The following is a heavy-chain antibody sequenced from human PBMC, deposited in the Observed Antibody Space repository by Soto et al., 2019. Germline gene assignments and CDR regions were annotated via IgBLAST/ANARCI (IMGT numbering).Heavy chain of an antibody. Sequence: SETLSLTCTVSGGSIISSNYYWGWIRQPPGKGLEWIGSLYYSGSTYYNPSLKSRVTISVDTSKNQFSLKLSSVTAADTAVYYCAGSDYGMDVWGQGTTVTVSS. V-gene: IGHV4-39*07. CDR1: GGSIISSNYY. CDR3: AGSDYGMDV. J-gene: IGHJ6*02. CDR2: LYYSGST.